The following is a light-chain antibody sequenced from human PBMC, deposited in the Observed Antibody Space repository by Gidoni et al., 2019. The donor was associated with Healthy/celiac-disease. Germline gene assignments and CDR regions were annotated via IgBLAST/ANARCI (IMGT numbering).Light chain of an antibody. J-gene: IGLJ2*01. CDR3: AAWDDSLSGPV. Sequence: SVLTQHPSASGTPGQRVTISCSGSSSNIGSNYVYWYQQLPGTAPKLLIYSNNQRPSGVPDRFSGSKSGTSASLAISGLRSEDEADYYCAAWDDSLSGPVFGGGTKLTVL. V-gene: IGLV1-47*02. CDR2: SNN. CDR1: SSNIGSNY.